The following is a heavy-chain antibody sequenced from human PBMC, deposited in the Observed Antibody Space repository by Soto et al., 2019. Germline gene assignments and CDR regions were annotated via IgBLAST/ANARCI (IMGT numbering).Heavy chain of an antibody. D-gene: IGHD3-10*01. V-gene: IGHV1-69*01. CDR3: ARDRGSGSYQGWGFDY. CDR2: IIPIFGTA. Sequence: QVQLVQSGAEVKKPGSSVKVSCKASGGTFSSYAISWVRQAPGQGREWMGGIIPIFGTANYAQKFQGRVTITADESPSTAYMELSSLRYEDTAVYYCARDRGSGSYQGWGFDYWGQGTLVTVSS. J-gene: IGHJ4*02. CDR1: GGTFSSYA.